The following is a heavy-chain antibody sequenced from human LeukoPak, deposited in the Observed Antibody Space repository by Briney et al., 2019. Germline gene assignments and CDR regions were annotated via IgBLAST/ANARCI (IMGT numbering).Heavy chain of an antibody. CDR1: GGSFSGYY. V-gene: IGHV4-34*01. CDR3: ARGFGYSYGPRALDY. J-gene: IGHJ4*02. CDR2: INHSGST. Sequence: PSETLSLTCAVYGGSFSGYYWSWIRQPPGKGLEWIGEINHSGSTNYNPSLKSRDTISVDTSKNQFSLKLSSVTAADTAVYYCARGFGYSYGPRALDYWGQGTLVTVSS. D-gene: IGHD5-18*01.